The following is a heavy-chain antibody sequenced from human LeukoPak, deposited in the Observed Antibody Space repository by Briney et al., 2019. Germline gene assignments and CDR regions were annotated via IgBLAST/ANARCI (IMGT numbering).Heavy chain of an antibody. CDR2: IIPILGIA. V-gene: IGHV1-69*04. CDR1: GGTFSSYA. D-gene: IGHD3-10*01. J-gene: IGHJ6*02. Sequence: GASVKVSCKASGGTFSSYAISWVRQTPGQGLEWMGRIIPILGIANYAQKFQGRVTITADKSTSTAYMELSRLRSEDTAVYYCARVLGGSGSTYYYGMDVWGQGTTVTVSS. CDR3: ARVLGGSGSTYYYGMDV.